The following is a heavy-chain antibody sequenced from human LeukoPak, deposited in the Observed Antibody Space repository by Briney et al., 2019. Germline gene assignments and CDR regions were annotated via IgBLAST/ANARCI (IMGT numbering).Heavy chain of an antibody. D-gene: IGHD5/OR15-5a*01. CDR3: AHDLYLYYFDY. J-gene: IGHJ4*02. V-gene: IGHV2-5*01. Sequence: SGPTLVKPTQTLTLTCTFSGFSLSTSGVGVGWIRQPPGKALEWLALIYWNDHKRYSPSLKSRLTITKDTSKNQVVLTMTNMDPVDTDTYFCAHDLYLYYFDYWGQGTLVTVSS. CDR2: IYWNDHK. CDR1: GFSLSTSGVG.